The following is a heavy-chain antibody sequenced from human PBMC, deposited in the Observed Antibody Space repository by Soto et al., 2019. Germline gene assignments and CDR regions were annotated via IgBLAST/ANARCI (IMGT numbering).Heavy chain of an antibody. J-gene: IGHJ6*03. CDR1: GFTFSSYA. Sequence: GGSLRLSCAAPGFTFSSYAMHWVRQAPGKGLEYVSAISSNGGSTYYANSVKGRFTISRDNSKNTLYLQMGSLRAEDMAVYYCARGSDCSGGSCRNYYYYYMDVWGKGTTVTVSS. D-gene: IGHD2-15*01. CDR3: ARGSDCSGGSCRNYYYYYMDV. CDR2: ISSNGGST. V-gene: IGHV3-64*01.